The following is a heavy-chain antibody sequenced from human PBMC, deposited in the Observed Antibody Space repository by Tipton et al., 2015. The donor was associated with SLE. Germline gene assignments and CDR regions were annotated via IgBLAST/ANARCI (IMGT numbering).Heavy chain of an antibody. Sequence: TLSLTCTVSGGSISSHFWSWVRQPPGKGLEWIGQIYYSGTTNYNPSVKSRVTISVDTSKNHLSLKLTSVTAADTAMYYCASQGWGTFGRVIAPDYWGQGTLVTVSS. J-gene: IGHJ4*02. CDR1: GGSISSHF. V-gene: IGHV4-59*11. CDR2: IYYSGTT. CDR3: ASQGWGTFGRVIAPDY. D-gene: IGHD3-16*02.